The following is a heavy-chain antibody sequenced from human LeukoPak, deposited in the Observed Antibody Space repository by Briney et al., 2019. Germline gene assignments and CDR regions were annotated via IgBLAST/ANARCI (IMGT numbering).Heavy chain of an antibody. V-gene: IGHV3-9*01. CDR2: ISWNGGSI. CDR1: GSTFDDYA. D-gene: IGHD3-10*01. CDR3: AKGNFGSGSLEFVYFDY. J-gene: IGHJ4*02. Sequence: GGSLRLSCTTSGSTFDDYAMHWVRQAPGKGLEWVSGISWNGGSIGYADSMKGRFTISRDNAKNSLYLQMNSLRAEDTALYYCAKGNFGSGSLEFVYFDYWGQGTLVTVSS.